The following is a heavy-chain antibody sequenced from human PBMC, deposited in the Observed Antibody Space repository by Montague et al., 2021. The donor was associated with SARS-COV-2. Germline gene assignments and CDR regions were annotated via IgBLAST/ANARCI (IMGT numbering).Heavy chain of an antibody. J-gene: IGHJ6*02. D-gene: IGHD3-10*01. CDR3: ARDLPLIIMVRGVTFGYYGMDV. CDR2: ISSSGSTI. CDR1: GFTFSSYE. V-gene: IGHV3-48*03. Sequence: SLSLSCSASGFTFSSYEMNWVRQAPGKGLEWVSYISSSGSTIYYADSVKGRFTISRDNAKNSLYLQMNSLRAEDTAVYYCARDLPLIIMVRGVTFGYYGMDVWGQGITVTVSS.